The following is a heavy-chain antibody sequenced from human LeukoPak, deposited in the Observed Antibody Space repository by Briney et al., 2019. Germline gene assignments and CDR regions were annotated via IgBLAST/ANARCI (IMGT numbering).Heavy chain of an antibody. CDR2: ISSSSSYI. Sequence: PGGSLRLSCAASGFTFRSYSMNWVRQAPGKGLEWVSFISSSSSYIYYADSVKGRFTISRDNAKNSLYLQMNSLRAEDTAVYYCARRPEVAANFDYWGQGTLVTVSS. D-gene: IGHD6-19*01. CDR1: GFTFRSYS. J-gene: IGHJ4*02. CDR3: ARRPEVAANFDY. V-gene: IGHV3-21*01.